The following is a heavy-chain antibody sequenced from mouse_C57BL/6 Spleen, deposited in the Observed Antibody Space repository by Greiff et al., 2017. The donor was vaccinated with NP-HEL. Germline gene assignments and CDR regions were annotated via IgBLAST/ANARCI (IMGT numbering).Heavy chain of an antibody. CDR1: GFTFSDYG. D-gene: IGHD1-3*01. CDR3: ARPGSSDFDY. CDR2: ISSGSSTI. V-gene: IGHV5-17*01. J-gene: IGHJ2*01. Sequence: EVHLVESGGGLVKPGGSLKLSCAASGFTFSDYGMHWVRQAPEKGLEWVAYISSGSSTIYYADTVKGRFTISRDNAKNTLFLQMTSLRSEDTAMYYCARPGSSDFDYWGQGTTLTVSS.